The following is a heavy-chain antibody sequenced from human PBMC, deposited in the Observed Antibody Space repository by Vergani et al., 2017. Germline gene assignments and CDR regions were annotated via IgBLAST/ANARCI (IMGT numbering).Heavy chain of an antibody. CDR1: GFTFSDYY. D-gene: IGHD3-22*01. CDR3: ARGDSSGPETFDY. V-gene: IGHV3-11*05. CDR2: ISSSSSYT. Sequence: QVQLVESGGGLVKPGGSLRLSCAASGFTFSDYYMSWIRQAPGKGLEWVSYISSSSSYTNYADSVKGRFTISRDNAKNSLYLQMNSLRAEDTAVYYCARGDSSGPETFDYWGQGTLVTVSS. J-gene: IGHJ4*02.